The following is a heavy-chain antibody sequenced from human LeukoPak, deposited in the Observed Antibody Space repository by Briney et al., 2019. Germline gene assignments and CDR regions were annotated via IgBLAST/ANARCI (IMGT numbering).Heavy chain of an antibody. CDR3: ARLYDYGDFIRAFDI. J-gene: IGHJ3*02. Sequence: LGESLKISCKGSGYSFTSYWIGWVRQMPGKGLEWMGIIYPGDSDTRYSPSFQGQVTISADKSISTAYLQWSSLKASDTAMYYCARLYDYGDFIRAFDIWGQGTMVTVSS. CDR2: IYPGDSDT. CDR1: GYSFTSYW. V-gene: IGHV5-51*01. D-gene: IGHD4-17*01.